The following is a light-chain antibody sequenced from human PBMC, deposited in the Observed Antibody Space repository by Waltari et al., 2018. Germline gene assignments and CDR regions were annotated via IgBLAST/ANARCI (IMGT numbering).Light chain of an antibody. Sequence: DIQMTQSPSSVSASLGDTVTITCRASQDISNQLTWYQQKPGKAPKFLIYDASTLESGVPLRFSGSGSGTDFPLTVRGLQPEDFATYYCLETNTFPITFGQGTRLEIK. V-gene: IGKV1D-12*01. J-gene: IGKJ5*01. CDR2: DAS. CDR3: LETNTFPIT. CDR1: QDISNQ.